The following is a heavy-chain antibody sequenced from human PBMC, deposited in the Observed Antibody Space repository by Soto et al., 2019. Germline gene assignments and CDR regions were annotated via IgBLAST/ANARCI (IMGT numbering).Heavy chain of an antibody. CDR3: ARLGITIYNWFDP. CDR2: IKQDGSEK. V-gene: IGHV3-7*05. J-gene: IGHJ5*02. CDR1: GFTFSSYW. D-gene: IGHD3-9*01. Sequence: GGSLRLSCAASGFTFSSYWMSWVRQAPGKGLEWVANIKQDGSEKYYVDSVKGRFTISRDNAKNSLYLQMNSLRAEDTAVYYCARLGITIYNWFDPWGQGTLVTVSS.